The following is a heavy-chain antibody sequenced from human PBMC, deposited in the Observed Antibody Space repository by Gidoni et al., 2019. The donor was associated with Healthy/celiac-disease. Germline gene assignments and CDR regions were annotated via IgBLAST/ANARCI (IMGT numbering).Heavy chain of an antibody. D-gene: IGHD2-2*01. V-gene: IGHV4-4*02. CDR2: IYHSGST. Sequence: QVPLQESGPGLVKPSGSLSLTCAVSGCSISSSTWWSWVRQPPGKGLEWIGEIYHSGSTNYNPSLKSRVTISVDKSKNQFSLKLSSVTAADTAVYYCARWIVVVPAAAHENNWFDPWGQGTLVTVSS. CDR3: ARWIVVVPAAAHENNWFDP. CDR1: GCSISSSTW. J-gene: IGHJ5*02.